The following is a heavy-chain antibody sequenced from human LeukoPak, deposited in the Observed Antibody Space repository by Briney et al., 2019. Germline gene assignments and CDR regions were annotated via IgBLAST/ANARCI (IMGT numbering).Heavy chain of an antibody. Sequence: PGGSLRLSCAASGSTFSSYGIHWVRQAPGKGLEWVSAISGSGGSTYYADSVKGRFTISRDNSKNTLYLQMNSLRAEDTAVYYCASGGAYYYVDYWGQGTLVTVSS. CDR2: ISGSGGST. V-gene: IGHV3-23*01. J-gene: IGHJ4*02. D-gene: IGHD3-10*01. CDR1: GSTFSSYG. CDR3: ASGGAYYYVDY.